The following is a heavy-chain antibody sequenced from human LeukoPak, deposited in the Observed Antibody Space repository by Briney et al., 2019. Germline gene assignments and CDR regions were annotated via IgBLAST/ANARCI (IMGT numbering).Heavy chain of an antibody. CDR2: INPSGGST. CDR3: ARTDGSPPLSYYYYYMDV. Sequence: ASVKVSCKASGYTFTSYYMHWVRQAPGQGLEWMGIINPSGGSTSYAQKFQGRVTMTRDMSTSTVYMELSSLRSEDTAVYYCARTDGSPPLSYYYYYMDVWGKGTTVTVSS. J-gene: IGHJ6*03. V-gene: IGHV1-46*01. D-gene: IGHD2/OR15-2a*01. CDR1: GYTFTSYY.